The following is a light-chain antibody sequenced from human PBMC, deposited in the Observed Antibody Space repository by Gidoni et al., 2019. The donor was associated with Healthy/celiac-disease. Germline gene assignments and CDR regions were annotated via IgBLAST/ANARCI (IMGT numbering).Light chain of an antibody. J-gene: IGKJ1*01. CDR3: IQGTHWPPWT. CDR2: KVS. CDR1: QSLVHSDGNTY. V-gene: IGKV2-30*02. Sequence: DVVMTQSPLSLPVTLGQPASISCRSSQSLVHSDGNTYLNWFQQRPGQSPRRLIYKVSNRDSGVPDRFSGSGSGTDFTLKISRVEADDVGVYYCIQGTHWPPWTFXHXTKVEIK.